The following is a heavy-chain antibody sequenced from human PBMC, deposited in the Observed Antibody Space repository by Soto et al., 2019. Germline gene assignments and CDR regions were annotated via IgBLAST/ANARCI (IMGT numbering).Heavy chain of an antibody. V-gene: IGHV4-59*01. CDR2: IYYSGST. J-gene: IGHJ4*02. Sequence: PSETLSLTCTVSGGSINSYYWSWIRQPPGKGLEWIGYIYYSGSTNYNPSLKSRVTISVDTSKNHFSLKLSSVTAADTAVYYCARRYGGNFDYWGQGTLVTVSS. CDR3: ARRYGGNFDY. D-gene: IGHD1-26*01. CDR1: GGSINSYY.